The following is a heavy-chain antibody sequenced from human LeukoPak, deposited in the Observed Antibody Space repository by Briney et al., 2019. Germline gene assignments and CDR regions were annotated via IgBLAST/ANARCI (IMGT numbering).Heavy chain of an antibody. V-gene: IGHV3-7*01. CDR3: ARDQLGTDDY. Sequence: GGTLRLSCAASGFTFSSYGMSWVRQAPGKGLEWVANIKQDGSEKYYVDSVKGRFTISRDNAKNSLYLQMNSLRAEDTAVYYCARDQLGTDDYWGQGTLVTVSS. D-gene: IGHD6-13*01. J-gene: IGHJ4*02. CDR1: GFTFSSYG. CDR2: IKQDGSEK.